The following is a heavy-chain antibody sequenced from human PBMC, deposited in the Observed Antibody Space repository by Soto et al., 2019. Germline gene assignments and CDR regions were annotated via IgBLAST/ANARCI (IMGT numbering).Heavy chain of an antibody. V-gene: IGHV3-23*01. CDR3: ARGERQMGRLDY. D-gene: IGHD1-26*01. CDR2: FSGGGDSS. Sequence: EVQLLESGGGLVQPGGSLRLYCAASGFTFRTSAMSWVRQAPGKGLEWVSGFSGGGDSSYYADSVKGRFTISRDNSNNTLYLQMNSLRVEDTAIYYCARGERQMGRLDYWGQGTLVTVSS. CDR1: GFTFRTSA. J-gene: IGHJ4*02.